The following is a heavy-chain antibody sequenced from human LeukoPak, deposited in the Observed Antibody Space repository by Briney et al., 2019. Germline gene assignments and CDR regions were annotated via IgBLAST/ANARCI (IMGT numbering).Heavy chain of an antibody. Sequence: SQTLSLTCPVSGGSISSSYWSWVRQPPGKGLEWIGYIDNSGSTNYNPSLKSRVTISLDTPKSQFSLKLSSVTAADTAVYYCARAPLYSGGSGWSIYYFYAMDVWGQGTTVTVSS. J-gene: IGHJ6*02. CDR2: IDNSGST. D-gene: IGHD6-19*01. V-gene: IGHV4-59*01. CDR1: GGSISSSY. CDR3: ARAPLYSGGSGWSIYYFYAMDV.